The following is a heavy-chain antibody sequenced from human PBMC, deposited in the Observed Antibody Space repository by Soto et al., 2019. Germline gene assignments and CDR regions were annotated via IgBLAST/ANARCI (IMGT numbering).Heavy chain of an antibody. J-gene: IGHJ4*02. CDR2: IYYRGST. CDR1: GGSISSYY. V-gene: IGHV4-59*01. Sequence: PSETLSLTCTVSGGSISSYYWSSIRQPPGKGLEWIGYIYYRGSTNYNPSLKSRVTISVDTSTNQFSLKLSSVTAADTAVYYCARVRVVVPAANYYFDYWGQGTLVTVSS. D-gene: IGHD2-2*01. CDR3: ARVRVVVPAANYYFDY.